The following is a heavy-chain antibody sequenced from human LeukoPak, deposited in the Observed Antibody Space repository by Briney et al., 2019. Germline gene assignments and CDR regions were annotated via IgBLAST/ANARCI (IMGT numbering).Heavy chain of an antibody. V-gene: IGHV3-33*01. CDR1: GFTFSSYG. D-gene: IGHD3-22*01. CDR2: IWYDGSNK. Sequence: PGGSLRLSCAASGFTFSSYGMHWVRQAPGKGLEWVAVIWYDGSNKYHADSVKGRFTISRDNSKNTLYLQMNSLRAEDTAVYYCARDLLRATYYYDSSGPFGYWGQGTLVTVSS. CDR3: ARDLLRATYYYDSSGPFGY. J-gene: IGHJ4*02.